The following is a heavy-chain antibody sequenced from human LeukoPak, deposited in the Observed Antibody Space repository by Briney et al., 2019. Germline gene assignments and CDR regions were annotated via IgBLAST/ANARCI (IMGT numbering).Heavy chain of an antibody. Sequence: SETLSLTCTVSGDSISIYYWSWIRQPPGKGLEWIGYIYYTGSTTYNPSLKSRLTISIDTSKNQFSLNLISVTAADTAVYYCARGRGDSRGTSFDSWGQGTLVTVSS. CDR1: GDSISIYY. J-gene: IGHJ4*02. CDR3: ARGRGDSRGTSFDS. V-gene: IGHV4-59*01. D-gene: IGHD3-22*01. CDR2: IYYTGST.